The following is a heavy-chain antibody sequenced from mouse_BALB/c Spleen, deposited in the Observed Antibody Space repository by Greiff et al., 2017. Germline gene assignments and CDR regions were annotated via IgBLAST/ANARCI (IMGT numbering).Heavy chain of an antibody. CDR2: ISSGGST. CDR3: ARGEVYFGSSYWYFDV. Sequence: EVQLVESGGGLVKPGGSLTLSCAASGFTFSSYAMSWVRQTPEKRLEWVASISSGGSTYYPDSVKGRFTISRDNARNILYMQMSSLRSDDTAMYYCARGEVYFGSSYWYFDVWGAGTTVTVSS. CDR1: GFTFSSYA. V-gene: IGHV5-6-5*01. J-gene: IGHJ1*01. D-gene: IGHD1-1*01.